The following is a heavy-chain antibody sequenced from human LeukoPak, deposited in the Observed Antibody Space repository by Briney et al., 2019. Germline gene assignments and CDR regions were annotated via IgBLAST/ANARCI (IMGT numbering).Heavy chain of an antibody. J-gene: IGHJ3*02. CDR2: FYYTGST. CDR1: GGSISSSGYY. Sequence: PSETLSLTCIVSGGSISSSGYYWDWIRQPPGKGLEWIGNFYYTGSTSYNSSLKSRITISVDTSKNQFSLKLRSVTALYTAVSSCARHSRSGYGDYESAFDIWGQGTMVTVSS. V-gene: IGHV4-39*01. CDR3: ARHSRSGYGDYESAFDI. D-gene: IGHD5-12*01.